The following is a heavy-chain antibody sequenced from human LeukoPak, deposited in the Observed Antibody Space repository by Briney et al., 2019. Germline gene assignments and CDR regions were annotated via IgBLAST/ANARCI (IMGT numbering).Heavy chain of an antibody. CDR2: ISYDGSNK. CDR3: AKDTLSSPGYGLDY. Sequence: PGGSLRLSCAASGFTFSSYGMHWVRQAPGKGLEWVAVISYDGSNKYYADSVKGRFTISRDNSKNTLYLQMNSLRAEDTAVYYCAKDTLSSPGYGLDYWGQGTLVTVSS. CDR1: GFTFSSYG. V-gene: IGHV3-30*18. D-gene: IGHD6-13*01. J-gene: IGHJ4*02.